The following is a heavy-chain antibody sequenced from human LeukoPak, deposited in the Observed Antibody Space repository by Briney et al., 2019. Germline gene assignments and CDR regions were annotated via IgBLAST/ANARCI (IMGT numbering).Heavy chain of an antibody. D-gene: IGHD3-10*01. CDR3: ARDTSSGSSWWFDP. CDR1: GYTFTSKY. V-gene: IGHV1-46*01. Sequence: ASVKVTCKASGYTFTSKYMHWVRQATAQGLERMGVINPGGSDISYAQKFQGRLTMTRDTFTSTVYMELSSLRSEDTAVYYCARDTSSGSSWWFDPWGRGTLVTVSS. CDR2: INPGGSDI. J-gene: IGHJ5*02.